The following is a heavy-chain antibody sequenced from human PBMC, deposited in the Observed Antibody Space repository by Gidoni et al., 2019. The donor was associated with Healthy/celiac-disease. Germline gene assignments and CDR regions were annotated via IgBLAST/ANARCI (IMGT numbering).Heavy chain of an antibody. CDR2: ISSSSSTI. D-gene: IGHD3-22*01. CDR1: GFTFSSYS. V-gene: IGHV3-48*02. CDR3: AREPRHPYEKGTPDAFDI. Sequence: EVQLVESGGGLVQPGGSLRLSCAASGFTFSSYSMNWVRQAPGKGLEWVSYISSSSSTIYYADSVKGRFTISRDNAKNSLYLQMNSLRDEDTAVYYCAREPRHPYEKGTPDAFDIWGQGTMVTVSS. J-gene: IGHJ3*02.